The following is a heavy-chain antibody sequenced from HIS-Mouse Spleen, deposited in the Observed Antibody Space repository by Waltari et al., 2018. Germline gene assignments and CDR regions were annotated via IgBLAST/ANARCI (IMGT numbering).Heavy chain of an antibody. Sequence: QLQLQESGPGLVKPSETLSLTCTVSVGSISSSSYYWGWLRQPPGKGLEWIGSIYYSGSTYYNPSLKSRVTISVDTSKNQFSLKLSSVTAADTAVYYCARHNLNYWYFDLWGRGTLVTVSS. J-gene: IGHJ2*01. V-gene: IGHV4-39*01. CDR2: IYYSGST. CDR3: ARHNLNYWYFDL. CDR1: VGSISSSSYY.